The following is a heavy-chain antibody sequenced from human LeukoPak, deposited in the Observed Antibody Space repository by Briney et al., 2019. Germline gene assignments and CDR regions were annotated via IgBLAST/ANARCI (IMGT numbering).Heavy chain of an antibody. D-gene: IGHD3-16*01. J-gene: IGHJ4*02. CDR2: IKWNGGST. V-gene: IGHV3-20*04. CDR3: ARGGHDSRANDY. Sequence: GGSLRLSCAGSGFTFSSYDMNWVRQAPGKGLEWVSGIKWNGGSTGFADSVKGRFTISRDNAKNSLYLQMNSLRAEDTALYYCARGGHDSRANDYWGQGTLVTVSS. CDR1: GFTFSSYD.